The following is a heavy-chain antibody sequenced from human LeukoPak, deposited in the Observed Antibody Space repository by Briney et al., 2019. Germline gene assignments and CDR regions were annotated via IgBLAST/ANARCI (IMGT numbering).Heavy chain of an antibody. CDR2: IYYSGNT. J-gene: IGHJ6*03. V-gene: IGHV4-39*07. CDR3: ARGVRGNPIPYYYYYMDV. CDR1: GGSIISSSYY. Sequence: SSETLSLTCTVSGGSIISSSYYWGWIRQPPGKGLEWIGSIYYSGNTDYNPSLKGRVTISVETSKNQFSLKLSSVTAADTAVYYCARGVRGNPIPYYYYYMDVWGKGTTVTVSS. D-gene: IGHD4-23*01.